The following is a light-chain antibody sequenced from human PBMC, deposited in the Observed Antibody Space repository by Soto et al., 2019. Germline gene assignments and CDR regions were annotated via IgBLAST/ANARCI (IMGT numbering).Light chain of an antibody. V-gene: IGLV1-44*01. CDR3: AAWDDSLNDRGV. J-gene: IGLJ1*01. CDR1: SSNIGSNT. CDR2: SNN. Sequence: QSVLTQPPSASGTPGQRVTISCSGSSSNIGSNTVTWYQQLPGTAPKLLIYSNNQRPSGVPDRFSGSKSGTSASLAISGLQSEDEADYYCAAWDDSLNDRGVFGTGTKLTVL.